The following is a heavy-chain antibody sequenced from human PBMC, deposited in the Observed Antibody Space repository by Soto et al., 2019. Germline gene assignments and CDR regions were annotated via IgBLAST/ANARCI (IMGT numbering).Heavy chain of an antibody. V-gene: IGHV3-23*01. CDR3: AKAGSSGWRNYFDH. CDR1: GFTFNAFG. D-gene: IGHD6-19*01. J-gene: IGHJ4*02. CDR2: ISISGDMT. Sequence: PGGSLRLSCVTAGFTFNAFGMSWVIRAPGKGLQWVSAISISGDMTYYADSVKGRFFISTDNSNNTLFLRVSSLRVEDTATYYFAKAGSSGWRNYFDHWGQGTPVTFSS.